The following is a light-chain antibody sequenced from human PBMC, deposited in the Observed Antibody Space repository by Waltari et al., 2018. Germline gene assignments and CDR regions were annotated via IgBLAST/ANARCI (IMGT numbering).Light chain of an antibody. CDR1: QSVLHSSNNKNY. CDR2: WGS. V-gene: IGKV4-1*01. J-gene: IGKJ5*01. CDR3: QQYYSSPHT. Sequence: DIVMTQSPYSLAVSLGERATINCKSSQSVLHSSNNKNYLAWYRQKPGQPPKLLIYWGSTRESGVPDRISGSGSGTDFTLTISSLQAEDVAVYYCQQYYSSPHTFGLGTRLEIK.